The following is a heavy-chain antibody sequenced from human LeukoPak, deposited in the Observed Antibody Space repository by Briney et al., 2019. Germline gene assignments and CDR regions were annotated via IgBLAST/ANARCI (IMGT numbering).Heavy chain of an antibody. V-gene: IGHV1-18*04. Sequence: ASVKVSCKASGYTFTSYYMRWVRQAPGQGLEWMGWISAYNGDTNYAQKLQGRVTMTTDTSTSTAYMEVRSLRSDDTAVYYCARDGRFGELFDYWGQGTLVTVSS. J-gene: IGHJ4*02. CDR3: ARDGRFGELFDY. CDR1: GYTFTSYY. CDR2: ISAYNGDT. D-gene: IGHD3-10*01.